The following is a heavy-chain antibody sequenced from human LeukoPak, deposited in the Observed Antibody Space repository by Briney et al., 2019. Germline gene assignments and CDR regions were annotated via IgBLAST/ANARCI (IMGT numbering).Heavy chain of an antibody. J-gene: IGHJ4*02. D-gene: IGHD6-6*01. Sequence: SETLSLTCAVYGGSFSGYYWSWIRQPPGKGLEWIGEINHSGSTNYNPSLKSRVTISVDTSKNQFSLKLSAVTAADTAVYYCARGGGSSAEGFGYWGQGTLVTVSS. V-gene: IGHV4-34*01. CDR2: INHSGST. CDR1: GGSFSGYY. CDR3: ARGGGSSAEGFGY.